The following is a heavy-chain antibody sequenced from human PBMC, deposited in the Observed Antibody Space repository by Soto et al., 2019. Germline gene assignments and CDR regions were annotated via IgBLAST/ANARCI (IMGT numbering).Heavy chain of an antibody. Sequence: PSETLSLTCVVSGGSISRGSYSWSWIRQPPGKGLEWIGYIYHSGSTYYNPSLKSRVTISVDRSKNQFSLKLSSVTAADTAVYYGGRGGRVPEFDYWARGTLVPV. V-gene: IGHV4-30-2*01. CDR1: GGSISRGSYS. D-gene: IGHD3-10*01. CDR2: IYHSGST. J-gene: IGHJ4*02. CDR3: GRGGRVPEFDY.